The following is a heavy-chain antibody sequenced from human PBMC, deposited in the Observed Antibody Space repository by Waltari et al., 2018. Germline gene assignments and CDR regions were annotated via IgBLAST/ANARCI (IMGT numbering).Heavy chain of an antibody. D-gene: IGHD2-15*01. CDR1: GFTFSNYW. J-gene: IGHJ3*02. V-gene: IGHV3-7*01. CDR3: VRDLRWAFDI. Sequence: EVQVVESGGGLVQPGGSLRLSCEASGFTFSNYWMNWVRQAPGKGLEWVAKINPDGSAKTYVDSVKGRFTISRDNAKNSLYLPMNSLRAEDTAVYYCVRDLRWAFDIWGQGTMVTVSA. CDR2: INPDGSAK.